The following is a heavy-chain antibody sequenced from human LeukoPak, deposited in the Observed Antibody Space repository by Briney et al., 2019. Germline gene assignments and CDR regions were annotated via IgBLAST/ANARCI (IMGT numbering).Heavy chain of an antibody. CDR2: SSSSSSSYI. CDR3: ARARKLTTVTTFSYFDY. Sequence: GGSLRLSCAASGFTFSSYSMNWVRQAPGKGLEWVSSSSSSSSSYIYYADSVKGRFTISRDNAKNSLYLQMNSLRAEDTAVYYCARARKLTTVTTFSYFDYWGQGTLVTVSS. CDR1: GFTFSSYS. V-gene: IGHV3-21*01. D-gene: IGHD4-11*01. J-gene: IGHJ4*02.